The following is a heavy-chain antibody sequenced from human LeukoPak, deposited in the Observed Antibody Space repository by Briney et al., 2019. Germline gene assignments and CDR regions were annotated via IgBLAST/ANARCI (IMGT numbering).Heavy chain of an antibody. CDR3: ARDTRTIAAAGTINY. V-gene: IGHV3-21*01. Sequence: GGSLRLSCAASGFTFSSYAMSWVRQAPGKGLEWVSSISSSSSYIYYADSVKSRFTISRDNAKNSLYLQMNSLRAEDTAVYYCARDTRTIAAAGTINYWGQGTLVTVSS. D-gene: IGHD6-13*01. CDR1: GFTFSSYA. J-gene: IGHJ4*02. CDR2: ISSSSSYI.